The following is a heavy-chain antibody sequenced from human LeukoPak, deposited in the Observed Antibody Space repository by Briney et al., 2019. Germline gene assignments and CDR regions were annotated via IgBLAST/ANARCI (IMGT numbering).Heavy chain of an antibody. Sequence: ASVRVSCKASGYTFTSYYMHWVRQAPGQGLEWMGIINPSGGSTSYAQKFQGRVTMTRDMSTSTVYVELSSLRSEDTAVYYCARGPSSSSGYYYYCYMDVWGKGTTVTVSS. D-gene: IGHD6-6*01. CDR1: GYTFTSYY. J-gene: IGHJ6*03. CDR3: ARGPSSSSGYYYYCYMDV. CDR2: INPSGGST. V-gene: IGHV1-46*01.